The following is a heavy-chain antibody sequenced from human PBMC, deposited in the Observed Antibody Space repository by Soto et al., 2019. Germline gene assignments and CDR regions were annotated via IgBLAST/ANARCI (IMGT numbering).Heavy chain of an antibody. V-gene: IGHV2-5*02. CDR1: GFSLSTYHMG. D-gene: IGHD4-17*01. Sequence: QITLKESGPTLVRPAQTLTLTCDFSGFSLSTYHMGVAWIRQPPGKALEWLALIYWDDDKRYSPFLKDRLAISKDTSSNQVVLTITNMDPGDTATYFCAHAVDYDLLTFDHWGPGTLVTVSS. J-gene: IGHJ4*02. CDR3: AHAVDYDLLTFDH. CDR2: IYWDDDK.